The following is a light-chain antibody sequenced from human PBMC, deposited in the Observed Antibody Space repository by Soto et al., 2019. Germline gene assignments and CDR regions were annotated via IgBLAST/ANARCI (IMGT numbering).Light chain of an antibody. J-gene: IGLJ1*01. Sequence: QSALTQPASVSGSPGQSITISCTGTSSDVGNYNFVSWYQHHAGTAPKLIIYQVTNRPSGVSDRFSGSKSGDTASLTISGLQAEDEADYYCTSYTSSSTRVFGTGTKLTVL. V-gene: IGLV2-14*01. CDR2: QVT. CDR1: SSDVGNYNF. CDR3: TSYTSSSTRV.